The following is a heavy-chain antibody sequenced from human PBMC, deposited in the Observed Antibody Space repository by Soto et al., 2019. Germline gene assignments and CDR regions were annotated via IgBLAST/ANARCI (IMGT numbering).Heavy chain of an antibody. J-gene: IGHJ4*02. CDR2: IYHSGST. V-gene: IGHV4-4*02. Sequence: SETLSLTCAVSGGSISSSNWWSWVRQPPGKGLEWIGEIYHSGSTNYNPSLKSRVTISVDKSKNQFSLKLSSVTAADTAVYYCATTVGDYYDSSGYYYFDYWGQGTLVTVSS. D-gene: IGHD3-22*01. CDR1: GGSISSSNW. CDR3: ATTVGDYYDSSGYYYFDY.